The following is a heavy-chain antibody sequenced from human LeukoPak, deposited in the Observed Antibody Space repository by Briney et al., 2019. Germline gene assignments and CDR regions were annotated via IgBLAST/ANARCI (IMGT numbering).Heavy chain of an antibody. Sequence: PGGSLRLSCTASGFTFGDYAMSWFRRAPGKGLEWVGFIRSKAYGGTTEYAASVKGRFTISRDDSKSIAYLQMNSLKTEDTAVYYCRIVGVVAAPHWGQGTLVTVSS. CDR1: GFTFGDYA. CDR2: IRSKAYGGTT. D-gene: IGHD2-15*01. CDR3: RIVGVVAAPH. J-gene: IGHJ4*02. V-gene: IGHV3-49*03.